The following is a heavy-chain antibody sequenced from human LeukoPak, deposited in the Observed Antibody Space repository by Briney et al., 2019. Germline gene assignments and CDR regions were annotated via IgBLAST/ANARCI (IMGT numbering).Heavy chain of an antibody. CDR2: ISGSGGST. D-gene: IGHD2-21*01. CDR1: GFTLTSYA. J-gene: IGHJ4*02. CDR3: ASYSRGSY. V-gene: IGHV3-23*01. Sequence: GGSLRLSCAASGFTLTSYAMSWVRQAPGKGLEWVSVISGSGGSTNYADSVKGRFTISRDNSKNTLYLQMNSLRAEDTAVYYCASYSRGSYWGQGTLVTVSS.